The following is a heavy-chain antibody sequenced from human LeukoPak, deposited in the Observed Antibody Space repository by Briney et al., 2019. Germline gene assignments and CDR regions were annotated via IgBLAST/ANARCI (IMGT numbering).Heavy chain of an antibody. CDR1: GFTFSSYG. D-gene: IGHD3-10*01. CDR3: AKDLYYYGSGSRSDY. CDR2: ILYDGTNK. Sequence: PAGGSLRLSCAASGFTFSSYGMHWVRQAPGKGLEWVAFILYDGTNKYYADSVKGRFTISRDNSKNTLYLQMNSLRAEDTAVYYCAKDLYYYGSGSRSDYWGQGTLVTVSS. V-gene: IGHV3-30*02. J-gene: IGHJ4*02.